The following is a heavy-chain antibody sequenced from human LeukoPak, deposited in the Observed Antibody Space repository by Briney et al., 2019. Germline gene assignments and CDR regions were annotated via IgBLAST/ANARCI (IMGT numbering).Heavy chain of an antibody. CDR3: ARPYYYDSRIDP. V-gene: IGHV4-30-4*01. CDR1: GGSISSGDYY. Sequence: SQTLSLTCTVSGGSISSGDYYWSWIRQPPGKGLEWIAYMYYSGSTNYNPSLKSRVTMSADTSKNQLSLKLSSVTAADTAVYYCARPYYYDSRIDPWGQGILVTVSS. J-gene: IGHJ5*02. D-gene: IGHD3-22*01. CDR2: MYYSGST.